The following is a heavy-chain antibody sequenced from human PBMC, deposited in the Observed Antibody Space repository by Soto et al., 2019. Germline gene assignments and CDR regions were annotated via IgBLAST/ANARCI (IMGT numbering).Heavy chain of an antibody. CDR1: GFTFSSYV. V-gene: IGHV3-33*01. J-gene: IGHJ3*02. D-gene: IGHD1-26*01. CDR2: IWYDGSSK. Sequence: QVQLVESGGGVVQPGRSLRLSCAASGFTFSSYVMHWVRQAPGKGLEWVAVIWYDGSSKYYADSVKGRFTISRDNSKNTRYLQMNSLIAEDTAVYYCARDKHVELSAFDIWGQGTMVTVSS. CDR3: ARDKHVELSAFDI.